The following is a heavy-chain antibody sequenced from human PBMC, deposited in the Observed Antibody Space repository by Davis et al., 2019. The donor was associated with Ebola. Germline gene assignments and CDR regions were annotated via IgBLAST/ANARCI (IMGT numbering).Heavy chain of an antibody. Sequence: GGSLRLSCAVSGFIFSDYGMHWVRQAPGKGLEWVAVISYDGSNKYYADSVKGRFTISRDNSKNMLYLQMNSLRAEDTAVYYCARDLIVVVPAAQWGTYYYYYMDVWGKGTTVTVSS. D-gene: IGHD2-2*01. CDR3: ARDLIVVVPAAQWGTYYYYYMDV. J-gene: IGHJ6*03. CDR1: GFIFSDYG. CDR2: ISYDGSNK. V-gene: IGHV3-30*03.